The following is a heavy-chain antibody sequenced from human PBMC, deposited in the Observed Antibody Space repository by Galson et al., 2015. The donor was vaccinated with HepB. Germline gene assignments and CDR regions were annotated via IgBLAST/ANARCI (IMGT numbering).Heavy chain of an antibody. Sequence: LSLTCAVYGGSFSGYYWSWIRQPPGKGLEWIGEINHSGSTNYNPSLKSRVTISVDTSKNQFSLKLSSVTAADTAVYYCARVGRGRYGFDYWGQGTLVTVSS. CDR3: ARVGRGRYGFDY. CDR2: INHSGST. V-gene: IGHV4-34*01. D-gene: IGHD6-19*01. J-gene: IGHJ4*02. CDR1: GGSFSGYY.